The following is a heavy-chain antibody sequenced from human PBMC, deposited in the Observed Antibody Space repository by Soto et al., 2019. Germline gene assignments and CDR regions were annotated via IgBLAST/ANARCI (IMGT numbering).Heavy chain of an antibody. CDR3: AHSLSLAAAGTHAFDI. CDR2: IYWDDDK. D-gene: IGHD6-13*01. Sequence: QITLKESGPTLVKPTQTLTLTCTFSGFSLSTSGVGVGWIRQPPGKALEWLALIYWDDDKRYSPSLKSRLTITKDTSKNQVVLTMTNMDPVDTATYYCAHSLSLAAAGTHAFDIWCQGTMVTVSS. J-gene: IGHJ3*02. V-gene: IGHV2-5*02. CDR1: GFSLSTSGVG.